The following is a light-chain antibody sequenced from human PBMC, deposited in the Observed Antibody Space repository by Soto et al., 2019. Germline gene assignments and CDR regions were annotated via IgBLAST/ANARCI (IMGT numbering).Light chain of an antibody. J-gene: IGLJ3*02. Sequence: QSVLTQPASVSGSPGQSITISCTGTSSDVGAFNYVSWYQHHPGKAPKLIIYDVNIGPSGVSNRFSGSKSGNMASLTISGLQPEDEADYYCSSYTTTSTWVFGGGTKLTVL. CDR3: SSYTTTSTWV. CDR1: SSDVGAFNY. CDR2: DVN. V-gene: IGLV2-14*01.